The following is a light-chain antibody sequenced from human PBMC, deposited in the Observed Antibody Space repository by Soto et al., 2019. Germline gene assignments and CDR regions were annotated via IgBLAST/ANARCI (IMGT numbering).Light chain of an antibody. J-gene: IGLJ2*01. CDR3: QSYDSSLSGSMGGVV. CDR1: SSNIGAGYD. Sequence: QSVLTQPPSVSGAPGQRVTISCTGSSSNIGAGYDVHWYQQLPGSAPKLLIYGNSNRPSGVPDRFSGSKSGTSASLAITGLQAEDEADYYCQSYDSSLSGSMGGVVFGGGTKLTVL. V-gene: IGLV1-40*01. CDR2: GNS.